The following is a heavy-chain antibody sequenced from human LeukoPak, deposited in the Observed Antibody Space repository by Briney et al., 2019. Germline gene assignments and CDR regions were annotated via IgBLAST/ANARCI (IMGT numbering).Heavy chain of an antibody. CDR2: IYYSGST. Sequence: SQTLSLTCTVSGGSISSGDYYWSWIRQPPGKGLEWFGYIYYSGSTYYNPSLKSRVTISVGTSKNQFSLKLSSVTAADTAVYYCARQLSGSYYKLNWFDPWGQGTLVTVSS. CDR1: GGSISSGDYY. CDR3: ARQLSGSYYKLNWFDP. D-gene: IGHD3-10*01. J-gene: IGHJ5*02. V-gene: IGHV4-30-4*01.